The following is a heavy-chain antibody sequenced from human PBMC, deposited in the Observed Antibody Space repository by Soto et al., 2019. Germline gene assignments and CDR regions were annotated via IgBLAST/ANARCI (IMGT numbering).Heavy chain of an antibody. CDR2: ISAYNGNT. CDR3: ERDSSSCDPPAEY. D-gene: IGHD6-13*01. Sequence: QVQLVQSGAEVKKPGASVKVSCKASGYTFTSYGISWVRQAPGQGLEWMGWISAYNGNTNYAQKLQGRVTMTPDTATSTAYMELRTLRSDATAVYYCERDSSSCDPPAEYWGQGTLVTVSS. CDR1: GYTFTSYG. V-gene: IGHV1-18*01. J-gene: IGHJ4*02.